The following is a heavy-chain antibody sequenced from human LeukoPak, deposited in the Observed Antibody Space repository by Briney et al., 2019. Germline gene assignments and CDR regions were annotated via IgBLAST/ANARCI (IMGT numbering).Heavy chain of an antibody. V-gene: IGHV1-8*01. CDR1: GYTFTNYD. CDR2: MNPNSGNT. CDR3: ARGAYSSSWYNWFDL. Sequence: RASVKVSCKASGYTFTNYDINWVRPATGQGLEWMGWMNPNSGNTGYAQKFQGRVTMTRNTSISTAYTELSSLRSEDTAVYYCARGAYSSSWYNWFDLWGQGTVVTVSS. D-gene: IGHD6-13*01. J-gene: IGHJ5*02.